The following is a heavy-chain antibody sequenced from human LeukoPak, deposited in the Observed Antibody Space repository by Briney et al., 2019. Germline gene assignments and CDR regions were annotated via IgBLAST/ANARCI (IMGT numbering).Heavy chain of an antibody. CDR1: GFTFHLYA. Sequence: SGGSLRLSCAASGFTFHLYAMHWVRLAPGKGLEWVSLITGDGRSTYYADSVKGRFTISRDNSKNSLYLQMNSLRTEDTALYYCAKRSYDSSGPTDWGGGTVDTVSS. D-gene: IGHD3-22*01. J-gene: IGHJ4*02. V-gene: IGHV3-43*02. CDR2: ITGDGRST. CDR3: AKRSYDSSGPTD.